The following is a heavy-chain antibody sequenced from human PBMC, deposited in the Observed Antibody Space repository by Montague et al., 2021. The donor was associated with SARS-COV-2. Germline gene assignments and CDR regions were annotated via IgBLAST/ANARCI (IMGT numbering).Heavy chain of an antibody. V-gene: IGHV2-5*02. CDR3: AHRRVGIFGPYFDY. Sequence: PALVTPTQTLTLTCTFSGFSLSTSGVGVGWIRQPPGKALEWHALXYWDDDKRYSPSLKSRLTITKDTSKNQVVLTMTNMDPVDTATYYCAHRRVGIFGPYFDYWGQGTLVTVSS. CDR1: GFSLSTSGVG. D-gene: IGHD3/OR15-3a*01. J-gene: IGHJ4*02. CDR2: XYWDDDK.